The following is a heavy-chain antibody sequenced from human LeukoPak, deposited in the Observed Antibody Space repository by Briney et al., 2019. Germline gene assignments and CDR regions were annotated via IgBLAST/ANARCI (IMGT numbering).Heavy chain of an antibody. V-gene: IGHV3-74*01. CDR2: IGNDGSST. D-gene: IGHD1-26*01. Sequence: GGSLRLSCAASGFTFSNYWMHWVRQVPGKGLVWVSRIGNDGSSTTYADSVKGRFTISRDNAKSTLYLQMNSLRAEDTAVYYCARDGARPDYWGQGTLVTVSS. J-gene: IGHJ4*02. CDR3: ARDGARPDY. CDR1: GFTFSNYW.